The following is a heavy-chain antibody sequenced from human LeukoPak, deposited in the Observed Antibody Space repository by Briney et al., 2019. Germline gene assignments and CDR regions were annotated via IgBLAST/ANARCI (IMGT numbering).Heavy chain of an antibody. J-gene: IGHJ3*02. Sequence: SETLSLTCTVSGGSISSYYWSWIRQPPGKGLEGIGYIYYSGSTNYNPSLKSRVTISVDTSKNQFSLKLSSVTAADTAVYYCARVGVVPAAIDAFDIWGQGTMVTVSS. CDR1: GGSISSYY. CDR2: IYYSGST. V-gene: IGHV4-59*01. CDR3: ARVGVVPAAIDAFDI. D-gene: IGHD2-2*02.